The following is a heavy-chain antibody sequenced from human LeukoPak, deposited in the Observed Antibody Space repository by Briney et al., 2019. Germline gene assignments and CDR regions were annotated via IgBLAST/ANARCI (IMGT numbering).Heavy chain of an antibody. CDR2: IYYSGSA. D-gene: IGHD3-10*01. J-gene: IGHJ4*02. CDR3: ARDSAPRGEYYFDY. V-gene: IGHV4-59*01. CDR1: GGSFNSYY. Sequence: SETLSLTCTVSGGSFNSYYWGWIRQPPGQGLEWIGYIYYSGSARYNPSLKSRVTMSVDTSKNQFSLKLSSVTAADTAVYHCARDSAPRGEYYFDYWGQGTLVTVSS.